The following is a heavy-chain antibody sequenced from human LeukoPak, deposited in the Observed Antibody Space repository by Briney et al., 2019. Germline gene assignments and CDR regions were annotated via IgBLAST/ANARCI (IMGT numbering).Heavy chain of an antibody. D-gene: IGHD3-3*01. CDR1: GYTFTSYD. J-gene: IGHJ6*02. CDR2: MNPNSGNT. Sequence: GASVKVSCKASGYTFTSYDINWVRQATGQGLEWMGWMNPNSGNTGYAQKFQGRVTMTRNTSISTAYMELSSLRSEDTAVYYCARGRGGAPYYDFWRYYYYYGMDVWGQGTTVTVSS. CDR3: ARGRGGAPYYDFWRYYYYYGMDV. V-gene: IGHV1-8*01.